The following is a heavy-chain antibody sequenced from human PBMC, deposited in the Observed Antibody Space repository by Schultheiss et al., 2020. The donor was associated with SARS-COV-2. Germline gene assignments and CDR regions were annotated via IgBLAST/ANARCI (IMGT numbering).Heavy chain of an antibody. V-gene: IGHV3-48*04. Sequence: GGSLRLSCAASGFTFSSYSMNWVRQAPGKGLEWVSYISSSSSTIYYADSVKGRFTISRDNAKNSLYLQMNSLRAEDTALYYCARPQAYYYYYGMDVWGQGTTVTVSS. CDR2: ISSSSSTI. J-gene: IGHJ6*02. CDR3: ARPQAYYYYYGMDV. CDR1: GFTFSSYS.